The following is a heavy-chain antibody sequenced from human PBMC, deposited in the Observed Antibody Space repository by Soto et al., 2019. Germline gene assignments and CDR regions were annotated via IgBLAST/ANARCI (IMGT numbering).Heavy chain of an antibody. J-gene: IGHJ4*02. CDR2: INHSGST. CDR1: GGSFSGYY. D-gene: IGHD3-10*01. CDR3: ARGGGLSRTVKSNFDY. Sequence: SETLSLTCAVYGGSFSGYYWSWIRQPPGKGLEWIGEINHSGSTNYNPSLKSRVTISVDTAKNQFSLKLSSVTAADTAVYYCARGGGLSRTVKSNFDYWGQGTLVTVSS. V-gene: IGHV4-34*01.